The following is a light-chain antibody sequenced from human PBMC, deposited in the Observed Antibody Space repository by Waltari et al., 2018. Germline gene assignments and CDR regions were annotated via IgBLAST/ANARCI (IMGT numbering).Light chain of an antibody. V-gene: IGLV1-51*01. CDR3: GTWDISLSPSWV. J-gene: IGLJ3*02. Sequence: QSVLTQPPSVSAAPGQKVTISGSGTSSNIGNDYDSRSQQLPGTAPKLLIYENNKRPSGIPDRFSGSKSGTSATLGITGLQTGDEADYYCGTWDISLSPSWVFGGGTKLTVL. CDR2: ENN. CDR1: SSNIGNDY.